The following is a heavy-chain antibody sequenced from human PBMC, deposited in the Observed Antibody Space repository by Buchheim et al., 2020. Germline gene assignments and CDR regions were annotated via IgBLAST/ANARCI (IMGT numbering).Heavy chain of an antibody. CDR1: GGSMTYYA. CDR2: VRYSGNT. V-gene: IGHV4-59*01. CDR3: ARDARDADLGCNGGSCPHDF. D-gene: IGHD4-23*01. J-gene: IGHJ4*02. Sequence: QVQLQESGPGLVKPSETLSLTCTVSGGSMTYYAWSWIRQPPGKGLEWIGYVRYSGNTNYNPSVKGRVTISVDTSKNQFSLKMTSVTAADTAVFYCARDARDADLGCNGGSCPHDFWGQGTL.